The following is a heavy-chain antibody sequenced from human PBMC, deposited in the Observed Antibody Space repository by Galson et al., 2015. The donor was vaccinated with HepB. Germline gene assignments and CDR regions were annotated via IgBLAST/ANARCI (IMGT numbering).Heavy chain of an antibody. V-gene: IGHV3-74*01. CDR2: INSDGSDT. Sequence: SLRLSCAASGFTFSSYWMHWVRQVPRKGLVWVSRINSDGSDTIYADSVRGRFTISRDNAKNTLYLQMYSLRADDTAVYYCARGGINHGFDMWGQGTMVTVSS. CDR1: GFTFSSYW. J-gene: IGHJ3*02. CDR3: ARGGINHGFDM.